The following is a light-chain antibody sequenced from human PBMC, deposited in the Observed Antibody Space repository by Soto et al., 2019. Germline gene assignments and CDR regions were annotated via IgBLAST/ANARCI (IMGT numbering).Light chain of an antibody. J-gene: IGKJ5*01. V-gene: IGKV3D-15*01. CDR2: DAS. CDR1: QSVSSN. Sequence: EIVMTQSPATLSVSPGERATLSCRSSQSVSSNLAWYQQKPGQAPRLLIYDASNRATGIPARFSGSGSGTDFTLTISSLDPEDFAVYYCQQHNNWPPITFGQGTRLEIK. CDR3: QQHNNWPPIT.